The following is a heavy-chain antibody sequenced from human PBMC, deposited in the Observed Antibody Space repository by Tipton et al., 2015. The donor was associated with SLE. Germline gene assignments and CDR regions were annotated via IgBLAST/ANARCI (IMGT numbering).Heavy chain of an antibody. J-gene: IGHJ3*02. D-gene: IGHD6-13*01. Sequence: SLRLSCAASGFTFSSYAMSWVRQAPGKGLEWVSSISSSSSYIYYADSVKGRFTISRDNSKNTLYLQMNSLRAEDTAVYYCAKALQQLVIRDAFDIWGQGTMVTVSS. V-gene: IGHV3-23*01. CDR3: AKALQQLVIRDAFDI. CDR2: ISSSSSYI. CDR1: GFTFSSYA.